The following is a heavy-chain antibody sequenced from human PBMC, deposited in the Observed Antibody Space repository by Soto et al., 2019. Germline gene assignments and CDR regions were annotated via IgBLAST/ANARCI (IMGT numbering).Heavy chain of an antibody. Sequence: EVQLVGSGGGLVQPGGSLRLSCAASGFTFSNYWINWVRQAPGEGLEWVANINEHGSEMHYVDSVKGRFTISRDNAKNSVYLQMNSLRAEDTAVYYCLSVWTDSWGQVSLVTVSS. CDR1: GFTFSNYW. V-gene: IGHV3-7*03. J-gene: IGHJ4*02. CDR3: LSVWTDS. CDR2: INEHGSEM. D-gene: IGHD1-1*01.